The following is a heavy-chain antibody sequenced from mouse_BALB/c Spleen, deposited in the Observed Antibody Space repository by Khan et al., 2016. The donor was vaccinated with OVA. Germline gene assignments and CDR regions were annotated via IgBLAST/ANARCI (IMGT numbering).Heavy chain of an antibody. CDR3: ARDGSRYNYAMDY. Sequence: EVKLEESGPGLVKPSQSLSLTCTVTGYSITSDYAWNWTRQFPGNKLEWMGYISYSGSTNYNPSLKSRISITRDTSKNQFFLQLNSVTTEDTATYYCARDGSRYNYAMDYWGQGTSVTVSS. D-gene: IGHD2-3*01. CDR2: ISYSGST. CDR1: GYSITSDYA. V-gene: IGHV3-2*02. J-gene: IGHJ4*01.